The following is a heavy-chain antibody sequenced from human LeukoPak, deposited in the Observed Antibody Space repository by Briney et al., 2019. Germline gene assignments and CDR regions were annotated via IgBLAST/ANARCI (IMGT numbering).Heavy chain of an antibody. V-gene: IGHV4-34*01. CDR2: INHSGST. Sequence: PSETLSLTCAVYGGSFSDYSWTWIRQPPGKGLEWIGEINHSGSTNYNPSLKSRVTISGDTSKNQFSLKLSSVTAADTAVYYCARGSSIAAAGTGYCFDYWGRGTLVTVSS. D-gene: IGHD6-13*01. CDR1: GGSFSDYS. CDR3: ARGSSIAAAGTGYCFDY. J-gene: IGHJ4*02.